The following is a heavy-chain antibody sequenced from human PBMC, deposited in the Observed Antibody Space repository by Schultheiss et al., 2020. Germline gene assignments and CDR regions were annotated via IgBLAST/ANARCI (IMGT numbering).Heavy chain of an antibody. CDR1: GFTFSNYG. D-gene: IGHD6-6*01. Sequence: GGSLRLSCAASGFTFSNYGMHWVRQAPGKGLEWVAIIWNDGGNKYYDASVRGRFTISRDNSKNTLYLQMNSLRAEDTAVYYCASIEYSSSWDYYYGMDVWGQGTTVTVSS. V-gene: IGHV3-33*08. J-gene: IGHJ6*02. CDR2: IWNDGGNK. CDR3: ASIEYSSSWDYYYGMDV.